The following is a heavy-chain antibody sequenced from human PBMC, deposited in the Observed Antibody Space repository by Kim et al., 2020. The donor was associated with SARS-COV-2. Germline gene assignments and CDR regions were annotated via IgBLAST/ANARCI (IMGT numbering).Heavy chain of an antibody. J-gene: IGHJ6*02. CDR1: GFTFSSYA. V-gene: IGHV3-33*06. CDR3: AKDPAPNWGFFDYYYGMDV. CDR2: IWYDGSNK. D-gene: IGHD7-27*01. Sequence: GGSLRLSCAASGFTFSSYAMHWVRQAPGKGLEWVAVIWYDGSNKYYADSVKGRFTISRDNSKNTLYLQMNSLRAEDTAVYYCAKDPAPNWGFFDYYYGMDVWGQGTTVTVSS.